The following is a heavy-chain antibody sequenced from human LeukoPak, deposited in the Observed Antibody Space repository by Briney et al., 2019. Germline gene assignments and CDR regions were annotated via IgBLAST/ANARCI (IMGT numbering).Heavy chain of an antibody. CDR1: GYTFTGYY. D-gene: IGHD3-10*01. V-gene: IGHV1-2*02. J-gene: IGHJ4*02. CDR2: INPNSGGR. Sequence: GASVKVSCKSSGYTFTGYYIHWARQAPGPGLGWMGCINPNSGGRKYAQKFQGRVTMTRDTSISKAYMELSRLRSDDTAVYYCGRVDLSLTMVRGATEGCPRDYWGQGTLVTVSS. CDR3: GRVDLSLTMVRGATEGCPRDY.